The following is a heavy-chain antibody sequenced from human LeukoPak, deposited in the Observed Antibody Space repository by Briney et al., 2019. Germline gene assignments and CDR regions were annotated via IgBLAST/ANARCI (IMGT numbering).Heavy chain of an antibody. V-gene: IGHV3-30*02. Sequence: GGSLRLSCAASGFTFSSYGMHWVRQAPGKGLEWVAFIRYDGSNKYYADSVKGRFTISRDNSKNTLYLQMNSLRAEDTAVYYCAKGYCSGGSCYDYYYYMDVWGKGTTVTISS. J-gene: IGHJ6*03. CDR2: IRYDGSNK. CDR3: AKGYCSGGSCYDYYYYMDV. CDR1: GFTFSSYG. D-gene: IGHD2-15*01.